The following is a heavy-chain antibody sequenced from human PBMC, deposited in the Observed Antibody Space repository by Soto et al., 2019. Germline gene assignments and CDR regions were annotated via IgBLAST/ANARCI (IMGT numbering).Heavy chain of an antibody. V-gene: IGHV4-31*03. CDR3: ARGAADYVDAFDI. Sequence: QVQLEESGPGLVKPSQTLSLTCTVSGGSTSSGGYHWTWLRQHPGKGLEWIGYISWSVNTYYNPSLQGRLTISVDTSVDQCSLKLSSVTAADTAVYFCARGAADYVDAFDICFQGTKVTGS. CDR2: ISWSVNT. D-gene: IGHD4-17*01. CDR1: GGSTSSGGYH. J-gene: IGHJ3*02.